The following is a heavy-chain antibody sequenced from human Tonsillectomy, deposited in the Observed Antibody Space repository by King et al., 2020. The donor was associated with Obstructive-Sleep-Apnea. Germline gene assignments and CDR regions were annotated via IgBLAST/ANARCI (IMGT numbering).Heavy chain of an antibody. J-gene: IGHJ6*02. Sequence: VQLVESGGGLVQPGGSLRLSCAASGFTFSSYWMNWVRQAPGKGLEWVANIKQDGSEKYYVDSVKGRFTISRDNAKNSLYLQMKSLRGEDTAVYYCARVGGYDSWDYYYYGMDVWGQGTTVTVSS. CDR3: ARVGGYDSWDYYYYGMDV. CDR2: IKQDGSEK. V-gene: IGHV3-7*01. CDR1: GFTFSSYW. D-gene: IGHD5-12*01.